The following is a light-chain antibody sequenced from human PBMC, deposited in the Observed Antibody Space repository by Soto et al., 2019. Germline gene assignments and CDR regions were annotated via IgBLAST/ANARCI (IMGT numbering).Light chain of an antibody. CDR2: AAS. CDR3: QQSYSSPPT. Sequence: DLQMTQSPSSLSASVGDRVTITCRASQTISSYLNWYQQKPGKVPRVLIYAASSLQSGVPSRFSGSGSGTDFTLTISSLQPEDFATYYCQQSYSSPPTFGGGTKVEIK. J-gene: IGKJ4*01. V-gene: IGKV1-39*01. CDR1: QTISSY.